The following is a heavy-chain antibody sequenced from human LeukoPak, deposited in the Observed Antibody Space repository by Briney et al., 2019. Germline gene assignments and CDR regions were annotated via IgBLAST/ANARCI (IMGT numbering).Heavy chain of an antibody. CDR1: GFTFSTYD. CDR3: ARLRYYAMDV. V-gene: IGHV3-48*01. Sequence: PGGSLRLSCAASGFTFSTYDMNWVRQAPGKGLEWVSYISSSSRTISYADSVKGRFTISRDNAKNSLYLQMNSLRAEDTAVYYCARLRYYAMDVSGQGTTVTASS. CDR2: ISSSSRTI. J-gene: IGHJ6*02.